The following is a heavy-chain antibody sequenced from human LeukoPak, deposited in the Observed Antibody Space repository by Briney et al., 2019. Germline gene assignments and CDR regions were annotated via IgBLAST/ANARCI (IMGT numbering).Heavy chain of an antibody. CDR1: GGSFSGHY. D-gene: IGHD3-10*02. CDR3: ARGPLYYYVGSSRSYYFDY. J-gene: IGHJ4*02. CDR2: INHSGST. Sequence: SETLSLTCAVYGGSFSGHYWSWIRQPPGKGLEWIGEINHSGSTNHSPSLKGRVTISVDTSKNQFSLKLRSVTAADTAVYYCARGPLYYYVGSSRSYYFDYWGQGTLVTVSS. V-gene: IGHV4-34*01.